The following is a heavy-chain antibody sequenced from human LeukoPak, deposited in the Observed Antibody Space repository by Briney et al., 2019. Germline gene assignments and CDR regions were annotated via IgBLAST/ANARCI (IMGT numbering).Heavy chain of an antibody. Sequence: QAGGSLRLPCAASGFTFSSYAMHWVRQAPGKGLEWVAVISYDGSNKYYADSVKGRFTISRDNSKNTLYLQMNSLRAEDTAVYYCARDPDYYDSSGYLYWGQGTLVTVSS. CDR3: ARDPDYYDSSGYLY. J-gene: IGHJ4*02. CDR2: ISYDGSNK. CDR1: GFTFSSYA. D-gene: IGHD3-22*01. V-gene: IGHV3-30-3*01.